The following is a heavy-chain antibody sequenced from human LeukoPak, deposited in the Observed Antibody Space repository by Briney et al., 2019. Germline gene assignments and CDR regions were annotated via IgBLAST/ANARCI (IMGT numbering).Heavy chain of an antibody. Sequence: SSETLSLTCTVSGGSISSGDYYWSWIRQPPGKGLEWIGYIYYSGSTYYNPSLKSRVTISVDTSKNQFSLKLSFVTAADTAVYYCARGGATIVDYYYCMDVWGKGTTVTVSS. J-gene: IGHJ6*03. D-gene: IGHD5-12*01. CDR3: ARGGATIVDYYYCMDV. CDR2: IYYSGST. V-gene: IGHV4-30-4*08. CDR1: GGSISSGDYY.